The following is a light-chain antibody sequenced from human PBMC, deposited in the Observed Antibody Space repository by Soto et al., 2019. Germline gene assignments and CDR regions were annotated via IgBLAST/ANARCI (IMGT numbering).Light chain of an antibody. CDR2: EVS. V-gene: IGLV2-14*01. Sequence: QSVLTQPASVSGSPGQSITISCTGTSSDVGGYNYVPWYQQHPGKAPKLMIYEVSNRPSGVSNRFSGSKSGNTASLTISGLQAEDEADYYCSSYTSSSTLVFGTGTQLTVL. CDR1: SSDVGGYNY. J-gene: IGLJ1*01. CDR3: SSYTSSSTLV.